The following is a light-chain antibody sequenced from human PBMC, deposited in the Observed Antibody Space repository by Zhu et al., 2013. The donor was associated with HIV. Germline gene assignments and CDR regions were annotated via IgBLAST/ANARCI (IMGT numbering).Light chain of an antibody. CDR2: GAS. Sequence: EIIMTQSPGTLSLSPGERATLSCRASQSVSVNLAWFQLKPGQTHKVLIYGASTRATGIPARFSGSGSGTEFTLTINSLQSEDFAVYFCQQYQFGGSPPYTFGRGTKVEIK. J-gene: IGKJ2*01. CDR3: QQYQFGGSPPYT. V-gene: IGKV3-15*01. CDR1: QSVSVN.